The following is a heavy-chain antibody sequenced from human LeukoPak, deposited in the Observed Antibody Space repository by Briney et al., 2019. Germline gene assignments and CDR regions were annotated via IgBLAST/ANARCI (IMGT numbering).Heavy chain of an antibody. Sequence: ASVKVSCKASGYTFTGYYMHWVRQAPGQGLEWTGWINPNSGGTNYAQKFQGRVTMTRDTSISTAYMELSRLRSDDTAVYYCAWELTHSEQPFGPWGQGTLVTVSS. CDR1: GYTFTGYY. V-gene: IGHV1-2*02. CDR2: INPNSGGT. J-gene: IGHJ5*02. D-gene: IGHD1/OR15-1a*01. CDR3: AWELTHSEQPFGP.